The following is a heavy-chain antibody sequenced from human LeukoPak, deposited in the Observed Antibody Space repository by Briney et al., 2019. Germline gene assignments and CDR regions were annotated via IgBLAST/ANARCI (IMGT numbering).Heavy chain of an antibody. J-gene: IGHJ4*02. CDR3: AMSGDYDFWSGYYPDY. CDR2: INPSGGST. Sequence: ASVKVSCKASGYTFTSYYMHWVRQAPGQGLEWMGIINPSGGSTNYAQKFQGRVTITADKSTSTAYMELSSLRSEDTAVYYCAMSGDYDFWSGYYPDYWGQGTLVTVSS. D-gene: IGHD3-3*01. V-gene: IGHV1-46*01. CDR1: GYTFTSYY.